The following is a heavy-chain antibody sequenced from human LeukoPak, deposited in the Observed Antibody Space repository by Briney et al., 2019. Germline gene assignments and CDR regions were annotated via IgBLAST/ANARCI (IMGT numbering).Heavy chain of an antibody. V-gene: IGHV3-66*01. D-gene: IGHD1-26*01. Sequence: GGSLRLSCAASGFTVSSGYMTWVRQAPGRGLEWVSVIYSGGSTYYADSVKGRFTISRDNSKNTVYLEMNSLRAEDTALYYCARARDRWELRGVFDYWGQGTLVTVSS. CDR2: IYSGGST. CDR3: ARARDRWELRGVFDY. CDR1: GFTVSSGY. J-gene: IGHJ4*02.